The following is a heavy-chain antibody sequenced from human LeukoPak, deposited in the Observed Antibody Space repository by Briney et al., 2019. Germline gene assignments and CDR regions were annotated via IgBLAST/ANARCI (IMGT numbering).Heavy chain of an antibody. J-gene: IGHJ1*01. Sequence: GGSVTLSCEASGFTFSNYAMNWVRQAPGKGLEWVSGLSGSGDTTKHADSVKGRFAISRVNAKNTVSLQMNSLRAEDTGVYYCARAPSEIGGYYPEYFRHWGQGTLVTVSS. CDR3: ARAPSEIGGYYPEYFRH. CDR2: LSGSGDTT. V-gene: IGHV3-23*01. CDR1: GFTFSNYA. D-gene: IGHD3-22*01.